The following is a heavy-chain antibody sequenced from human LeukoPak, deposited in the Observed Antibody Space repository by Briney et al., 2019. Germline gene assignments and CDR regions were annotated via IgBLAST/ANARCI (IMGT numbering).Heavy chain of an antibody. V-gene: IGHV3-30*02. J-gene: IGHJ6*03. CDR3: AKDREVGAPWVYYYCMDV. D-gene: IGHD1-26*01. Sequence: GGSLRLSCAASGFTFSNYGMHWVRQAPGKGLEWVAFIRHDGSNKYYADSVKGRFTISRDNSKNTLYLQMNSLRAEDTAVYYCAKDREVGAPWVYYYCMDVWGKGTTVTVSS. CDR2: IRHDGSNK. CDR1: GFTFSNYG.